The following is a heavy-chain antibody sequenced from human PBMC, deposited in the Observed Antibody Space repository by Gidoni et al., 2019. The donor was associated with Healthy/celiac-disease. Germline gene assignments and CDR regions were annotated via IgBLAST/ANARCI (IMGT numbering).Heavy chain of an antibody. D-gene: IGHD2-2*01. CDR2: FSYSGRT. CDR1: GGPICSRSHY. CDR3: ARQGIVVVPARSRSVYCMDV. Sequence: QLQLQHAGPGPVKPSEILSLLCTDSGGPICSRSHYWGWIRQPPGKGLEWIGSFSYSGRTYYAPSLNSRVTISVDTSENQFSLMLSSVTAADTAVYYCARQGIVVVPARSRSVYCMDVWSRGTTITVSS. V-gene: IGHV4-39*01. J-gene: IGHJ6*02.